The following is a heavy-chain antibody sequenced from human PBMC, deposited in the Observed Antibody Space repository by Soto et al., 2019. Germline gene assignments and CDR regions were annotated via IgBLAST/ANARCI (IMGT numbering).Heavy chain of an antibody. V-gene: IGHV1-69*01. CDR2: IIPIFGTA. CDR3: ARPIHSGSYNADY. Sequence: QVQLVQSGAEVKKPGTSVKVSCKASGGTFSRYAISWVRQAPGQGLEWMGGIIPIFGTANYAQKFQGRVTITADESTITAYMELSSLRSEDTAVYYCARPIHSGSYNADYWGQGTLVTVSS. D-gene: IGHD1-26*01. J-gene: IGHJ4*02. CDR1: GGTFSRYA.